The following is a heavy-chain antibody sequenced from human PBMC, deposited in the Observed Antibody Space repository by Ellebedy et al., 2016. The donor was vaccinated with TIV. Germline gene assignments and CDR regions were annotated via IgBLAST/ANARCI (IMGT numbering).Heavy chain of an antibody. V-gene: IGHV3-21*01. Sequence: PGGSLRLSCAASGFTFSSYSMNWVRQAPGKGLEWVSSISSSSSYIYYADSVKGRFTISRDNAKNSLYLQMNSLRAEDTAVYYCARVPMWELLGVAFDIWGQGTMVTVSS. CDR1: GFTFSSYS. CDR3: ARVPMWELLGVAFDI. J-gene: IGHJ3*02. D-gene: IGHD1-26*01. CDR2: ISSSSSYI.